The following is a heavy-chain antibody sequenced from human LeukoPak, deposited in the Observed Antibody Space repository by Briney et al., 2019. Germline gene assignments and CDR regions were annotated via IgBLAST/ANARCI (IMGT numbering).Heavy chain of an antibody. CDR1: GATFSSYA. Sequence: GSSVKVSCKASGATFSSYAISWVRQAPGQGLEWMGGIIPIFGTANYAQKFQGRVTITADKSTSTAYMELSSLRSEDTAVYYCARAKSELDTYYYGSGLNWFDPWGQGTLVTVSS. J-gene: IGHJ5*02. CDR2: IIPIFGTA. V-gene: IGHV1-69*06. CDR3: ARAKSELDTYYYGSGLNWFDP. D-gene: IGHD3-10*01.